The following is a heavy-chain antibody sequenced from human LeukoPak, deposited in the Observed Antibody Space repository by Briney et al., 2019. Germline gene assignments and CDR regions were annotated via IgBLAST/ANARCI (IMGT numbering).Heavy chain of an antibody. CDR3: ARGGIYCGGGSCYSDY. Sequence: GGSLRLSCAASGFIFRSYWMSWVRQAPGKGLEWVANINQNGSEKYYVDSVKGRFTISRDNAKNSLYLQMNSLRAEDTAVYYCARGGIYCGGGSCYSDYWGQGTLVTVSS. V-gene: IGHV3-7*01. J-gene: IGHJ4*02. D-gene: IGHD2-15*01. CDR1: GFIFRSYW. CDR2: INQNGSEK.